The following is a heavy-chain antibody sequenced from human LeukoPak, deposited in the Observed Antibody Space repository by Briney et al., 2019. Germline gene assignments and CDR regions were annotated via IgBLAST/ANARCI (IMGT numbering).Heavy chain of an antibody. Sequence: QAGRSLRLSCAASGFTFSSYAMHWVRQAPGKGLEWVAVISYDGSNKYYADSVKGRFTISRDNSKNTLYLQMNSLRAEDTAVYYCARDRTSSRWPYFDYWGQGTLVTVSS. CDR2: ISYDGSNK. CDR1: GFTFSSYA. J-gene: IGHJ4*02. CDR3: ARDRTSSRWPYFDY. V-gene: IGHV3-30-3*01. D-gene: IGHD6-13*01.